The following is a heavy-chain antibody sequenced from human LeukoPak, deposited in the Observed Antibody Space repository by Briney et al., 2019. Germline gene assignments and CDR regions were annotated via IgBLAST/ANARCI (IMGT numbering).Heavy chain of an antibody. CDR3: AKDRDSSTWSFFDF. CDR2: GSHDGRNK. Sequence: GGSLRLSCVASGFIFRNYAMHWVRQAPGKGLEWVAVGSHDGRNKIYGDSAKGRFTISRDNSKNTVYLQMDNMRPEDTAVYYCAKDRDSSTWSFFDFWGQGTLVTVSS. V-gene: IGHV3-30*18. J-gene: IGHJ4*02. CDR1: GFIFRNYA. D-gene: IGHD6-13*01.